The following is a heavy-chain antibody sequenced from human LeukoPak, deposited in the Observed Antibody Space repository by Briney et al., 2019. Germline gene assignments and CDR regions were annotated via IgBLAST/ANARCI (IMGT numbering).Heavy chain of an antibody. CDR3: AKDWLAAAGTGAFDI. CDR2: IWYDGSNK. V-gene: IGHV3-33*06. J-gene: IGHJ3*02. Sequence: PGGSLRLSCAASGFTFSSYGMHWVRQAPGKGLEWVAVIWYDGSNKYYADSVKGRFTISRDNSKNTLYLQMNSLRAEDTAVYYCAKDWLAAAGTGAFDIWGQGTMVTVSS. CDR1: GFTFSSYG. D-gene: IGHD6-13*01.